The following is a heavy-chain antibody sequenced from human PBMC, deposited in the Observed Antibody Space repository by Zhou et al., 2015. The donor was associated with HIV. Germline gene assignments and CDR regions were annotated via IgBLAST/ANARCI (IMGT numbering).Heavy chain of an antibody. CDR2: IKSKADGGTT. CDR3: ATGVIRGVRTFDY. J-gene: IGHJ4*02. D-gene: IGHD3-10*01. CDR1: GFTFSNAW. Sequence: EVQLSESGGGLVRPGGSLRLSCAASGFTFSNAWMSWVRQAPGKGLEWVGRIKSKADGGTTDYAAPVKGRFIMSRDDSKTTLFLQMKNLKVEDTAVYFCATGVIRGVRTFDYWGQGTLVTVSS. V-gene: IGHV3-15*01.